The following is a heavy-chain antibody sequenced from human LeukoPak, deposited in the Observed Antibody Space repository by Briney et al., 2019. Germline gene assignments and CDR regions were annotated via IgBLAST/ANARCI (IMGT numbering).Heavy chain of an antibody. J-gene: IGHJ4*02. D-gene: IGHD3-3*01. CDR1: GFTIRSYW. Sequence: GGSLRLSCAASGFTIRSYWMHWVRQAPGKGLVWVSRIKSDGSNTNYADSVKGRFTISRDNAKNTLHLQMNSLRAEDTAVYYCARGGYYGSGRYYFDSWGQGTLVTVSS. CDR3: ARGGYYGSGRYYFDS. V-gene: IGHV3-74*01. CDR2: IKSDGSNT.